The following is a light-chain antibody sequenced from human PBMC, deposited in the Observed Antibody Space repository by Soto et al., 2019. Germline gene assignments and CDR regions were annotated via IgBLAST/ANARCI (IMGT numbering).Light chain of an antibody. V-gene: IGKV1-39*01. J-gene: IGKJ4*01. CDR3: LSGHSRP. CDR2: AAS. Sequence: DIQMTQSPSSLSASLRDRFTITCRAGQSIGTYLNWYQQKPGKAPKLLIYAASSLQSGVPSRFTGSGSGTDFTLTISSLQSEDFATYFCLSGHSRPFGGGTKVDIK. CDR1: QSIGTY.